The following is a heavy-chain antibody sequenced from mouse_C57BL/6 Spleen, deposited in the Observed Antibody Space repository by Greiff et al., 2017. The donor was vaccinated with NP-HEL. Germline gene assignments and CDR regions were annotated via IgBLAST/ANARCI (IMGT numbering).Heavy chain of an antibody. J-gene: IGHJ2*01. CDR2: ISDGGSYT. CDR1: GFTFSSYA. Sequence: EVQLVESGGGLVKPGGSLKLSCAASGFTFSSYAMSWVRQTPEKRLEWVATISDGGSYTYYPDNVKGRFTISRDNAKNNLYLQMSHLKSEDTAMYYCARAGTTVGYFDYWGQGTTLTVSS. D-gene: IGHD1-1*01. V-gene: IGHV5-4*01. CDR3: ARAGTTVGYFDY.